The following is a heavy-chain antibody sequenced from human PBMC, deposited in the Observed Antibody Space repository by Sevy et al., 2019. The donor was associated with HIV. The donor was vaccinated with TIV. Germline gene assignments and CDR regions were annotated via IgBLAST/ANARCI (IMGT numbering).Heavy chain of an antibody. CDR2: IKSDGSTT. V-gene: IGHV3-74*01. J-gene: IGHJ3*01. Sequence: GGSLRLSCADSGFTFSSYWMHWVRQAPGKGLVWVSRIKSDGSTTTYADSVKGGFTISRDNPKNTLYFQRNSLRAEDTALYYCTSGYSNDAFDFWGQGTMVTVSS. D-gene: IGHD5-18*01. CDR3: TSGYSNDAFDF. CDR1: GFTFSSYW.